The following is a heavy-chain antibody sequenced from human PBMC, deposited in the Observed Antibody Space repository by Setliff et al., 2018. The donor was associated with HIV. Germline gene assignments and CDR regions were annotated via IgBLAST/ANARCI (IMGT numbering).Heavy chain of an antibody. CDR2: IYPGDSDT. Sequence: PGESLKISCEGSGYSFANYWIGWVRQMPGKDLEWMGIIYPGDSDTRYSPSFQGQVAISADKSISTTHLQWSSLKASDTAMYYCARGPQLQRRVNDTFDVWGQGTMVTVSS. CDR3: ARGPQLQRRVNDTFDV. CDR1: GYSFANYW. V-gene: IGHV5-51*01. D-gene: IGHD1-1*01. J-gene: IGHJ3*01.